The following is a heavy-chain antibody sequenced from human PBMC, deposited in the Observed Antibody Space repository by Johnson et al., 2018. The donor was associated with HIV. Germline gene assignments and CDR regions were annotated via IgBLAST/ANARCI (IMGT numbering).Heavy chain of an antibody. CDR2: IKQDGSEK. V-gene: IGHV3-7*01. CDR3: ARALLIAARPVGAFDI. CDR1: GFTFSTSW. Sequence: VQLVESGGGLVQPGGSLRLSCPASGFTFSTSWMSWVRQAPGKGLEWVANIKQDGSEKYYVDSVKGRFTISRDNAKNSLYLQMNSLRAEDTAVYYCARALLIAARPVGAFDIWGQGTMVTVSS. D-gene: IGHD6-6*01. J-gene: IGHJ3*02.